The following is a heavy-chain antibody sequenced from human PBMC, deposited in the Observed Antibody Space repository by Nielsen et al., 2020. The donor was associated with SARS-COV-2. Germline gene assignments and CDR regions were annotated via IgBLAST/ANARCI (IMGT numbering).Heavy chain of an antibody. CDR3: AKEGRATVTTFYYYYGMDV. D-gene: IGHD4-17*01. J-gene: IGHJ6*02. Sequence: GESLKISCAASGFTFSSYGMHWVRQAPGKGLEWVAVISYDGSNKYYADSVKGRFTISRDNSKNTLYLQMNSLRAEDTAVYYCAKEGRATVTTFYYYYGMDVWGQGTTVTVSS. CDR1: GFTFSSYG. CDR2: ISYDGSNK. V-gene: IGHV3-30*18.